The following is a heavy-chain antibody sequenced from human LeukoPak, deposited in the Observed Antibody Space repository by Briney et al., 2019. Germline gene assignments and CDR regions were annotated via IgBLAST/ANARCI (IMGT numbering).Heavy chain of an antibody. CDR1: GYTLTELS. J-gene: IGHJ5*02. V-gene: IGHV1-24*01. D-gene: IGHD2-2*01. CDR3: ATLGTYCSSTSCYAWFDP. Sequence: ASVKVSCKVSGYTLTELSMHWVRQAPGKGLGWMGGFDPEDGETIYAQKFQGRVTMTEDTSTDTAYMELSSLRSEDTAVYYCATLGTYCSSTSCYAWFDPWGQGTLVTVPS. CDR2: FDPEDGET.